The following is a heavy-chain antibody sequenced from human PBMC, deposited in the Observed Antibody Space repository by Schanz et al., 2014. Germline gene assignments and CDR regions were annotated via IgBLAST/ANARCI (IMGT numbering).Heavy chain of an antibody. CDR1: GGTFSTYP. D-gene: IGHD2-2*01. CDR3: ARGTMPGTFDI. V-gene: IGHV1-69*02. J-gene: IGHJ3*02. CDR2: IIPIHGIV. Sequence: QVQLVQSGAEVKKPGSSMKVSCKASGGTFSTYPINWLRQAPGQGLEWMGRIIPIHGIVNYAQNFQGRVTFTADKSTSTAYMELSSLRYEDTALYYCARGTMPGTFDIWGQGTMVTVSS.